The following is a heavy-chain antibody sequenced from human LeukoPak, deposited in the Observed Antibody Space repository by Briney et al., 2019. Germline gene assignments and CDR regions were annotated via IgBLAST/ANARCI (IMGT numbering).Heavy chain of an antibody. CDR3: VRDFPNSKPRFDW. V-gene: IGHV3-30*03. CDR2: ISYDGNKK. CDR1: GFTFTSYN. D-gene: IGHD2/OR15-2a*01. J-gene: IGHJ4*02. Sequence: PGGPLRLSCAASGFTFTSYNFHWVRQAPGKGLQWVGMISYDGNKKYEDSVKGRITISRETSSNTLYLQMTSLRLEDTAVYFCVRDFPNSKPRFDWWGQGTLVTVSS.